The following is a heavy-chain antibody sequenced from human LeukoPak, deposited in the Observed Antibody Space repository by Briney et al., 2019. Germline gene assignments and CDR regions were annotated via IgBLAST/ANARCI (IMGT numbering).Heavy chain of an antibody. CDR1: GFRFSAYI. J-gene: IGHJ4*02. V-gene: IGHV3-64*02. CDR3: TRRYGGHSGWGWYHDS. CDR2: IRSDGSST. Sequence: RGCLTVPRPPCGFRFSAYIMHWVHQAPRTGLKYVSAIRSDGSSTFCPDSVKVGFTISRDNSKITLYLQVGSVGADDAAVYYCTRRYGGHSGWGWYHDSWGQGTLVTVAT. D-gene: IGHD6-19*01.